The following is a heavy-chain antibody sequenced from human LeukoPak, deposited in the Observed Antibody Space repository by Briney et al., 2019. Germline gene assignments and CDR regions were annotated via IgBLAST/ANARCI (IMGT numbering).Heavy chain of an antibody. V-gene: IGHV3-74*01. J-gene: IGHJ4*02. CDR3: AREHYDFWSGYSKANDY. CDR2: INSDGSST. Sequence: PGGSLRLSCAASGFTFSSYWMHWVRQAPGKGLVWVSRINSDGSSTSYAAPVKGRFTISRDNAKNTLYLQMDSLRAEDTAVYYCAREHYDFWSGYSKANDYWGQGTLVTVSS. D-gene: IGHD3-3*01. CDR1: GFTFSSYW.